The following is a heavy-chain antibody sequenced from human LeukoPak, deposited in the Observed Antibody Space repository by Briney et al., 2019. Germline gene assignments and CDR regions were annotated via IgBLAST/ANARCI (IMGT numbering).Heavy chain of an antibody. CDR3: ARDALGDYGGNRRFDY. CDR2: INPSGYST. V-gene: IGHV1-46*01. CDR1: GYTFTSYY. Sequence: ASVKVSCKASGYTFTSYYMHWVRQAPGQGLEWMGIINPSGYSTNYAQKFQGRVTVTTDTSTSTVYMELSSLKSDDTAVYYCARDALGDYGGNRRFDYWGQGTLVTVS. J-gene: IGHJ4*02. D-gene: IGHD4/OR15-4a*01.